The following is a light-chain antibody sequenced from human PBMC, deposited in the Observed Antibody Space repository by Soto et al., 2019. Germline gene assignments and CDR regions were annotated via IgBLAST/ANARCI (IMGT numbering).Light chain of an antibody. CDR2: AAS. J-gene: IGKJ4*01. V-gene: IGKV3-11*01. CDR3: QQRSNLLT. Sequence: EIVLTQSPATLSLSPGERATLSCRASQSVSSYLAWYQQKPDQAPRLLIYAASNRATGIPASFSGSGSGTDFTLTISSLEPEYYAVYYCQQRSNLLTFGGGTKVEIK. CDR1: QSVSSY.